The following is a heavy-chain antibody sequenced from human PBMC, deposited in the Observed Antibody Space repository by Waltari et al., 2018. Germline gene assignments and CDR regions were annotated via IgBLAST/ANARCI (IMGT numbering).Heavy chain of an antibody. D-gene: IGHD7-27*01. V-gene: IGHV4-59*01. CDR2: IYYSGST. CDR3: ARVRPVGIVDY. CDR1: GGSIRSYY. J-gene: IGHJ4*02. Sequence: QVQLQESGPGLVKPSETLSLTCPVSGGSIRSYYWSWIRQPPGKGLEWIGYIYYSGSTNYNPSLKSRVTISVDTSKNQFSLKLSSVIAADTAVYYCARVRPVGIVDYWGQGTLVTVSS.